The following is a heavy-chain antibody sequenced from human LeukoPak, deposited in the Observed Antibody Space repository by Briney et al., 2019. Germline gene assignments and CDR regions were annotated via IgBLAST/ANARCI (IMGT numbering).Heavy chain of an antibody. Sequence: QAGGSLRLSCAASGFTFSSYAMSWVRQAPGKGLEWVSAISGSGGSTYYADSVKGRFTISRDNSKNTLYLQMNSLRAEDTAVYYCAKDFFSGRWSRNYFDYWGQGTLVTVSS. J-gene: IGHJ4*02. CDR1: GFTFSSYA. V-gene: IGHV3-23*01. CDR2: ISGSGGST. D-gene: IGHD4-23*01. CDR3: AKDFFSGRWSRNYFDY.